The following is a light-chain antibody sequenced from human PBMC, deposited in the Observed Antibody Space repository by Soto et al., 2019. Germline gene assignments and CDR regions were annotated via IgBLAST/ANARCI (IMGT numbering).Light chain of an antibody. V-gene: IGKV3-15*01. CDR3: QQYSSWWT. Sequence: DIVMTQSPATLSVSPGERATLSCRASQSVSSNLAWYQQKPGQAPRLLIYAASIRATGIPARFSGGGCGKEFTITISRLQYEDFAVYFCQQYSSWWTFGQGTKVDIK. CDR1: QSVSSN. CDR2: AAS. J-gene: IGKJ1*01.